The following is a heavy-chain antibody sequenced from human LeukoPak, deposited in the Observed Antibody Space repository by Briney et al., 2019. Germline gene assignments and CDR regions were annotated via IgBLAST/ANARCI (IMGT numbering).Heavy chain of an antibody. Sequence: ASVKVSCKASGYTFTSYGIGWVRQAPGQGLEWMGWISAYNGNTNYAQKLQGRVTMTTDTSTSTAYMELRSLRSDDTAVYYCARYSGSYRAYYYYYYMDVWGKGTTVTISS. D-gene: IGHD1-26*01. V-gene: IGHV1-18*01. CDR2: ISAYNGNT. CDR1: GYTFTSYG. J-gene: IGHJ6*03. CDR3: ARYSGSYRAYYYYYYMDV.